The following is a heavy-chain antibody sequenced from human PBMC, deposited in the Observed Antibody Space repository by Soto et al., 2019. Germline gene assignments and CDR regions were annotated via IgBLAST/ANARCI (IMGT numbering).Heavy chain of an antibody. V-gene: IGHV1-69*12. CDR2: IIPIFGTA. J-gene: IGHJ4*02. CDR1: GGTFSSYA. D-gene: IGHD3-22*01. CDR3: ASHYDSSGYCYRGLDY. Sequence: QVQLVQSGAEVKKPGSSVKVSCKASGGTFSSYAISWVRQAPGQGLEWMGGIIPIFGTADYAQKFKGRVTISADESTRTGNMELSSLRSEDTAVYYCASHYDSSGYCYRGLDYWGQGTLVSVSS.